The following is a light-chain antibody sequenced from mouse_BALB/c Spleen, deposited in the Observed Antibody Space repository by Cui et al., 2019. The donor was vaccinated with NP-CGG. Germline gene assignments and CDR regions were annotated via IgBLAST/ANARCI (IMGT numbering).Light chain of an antibody. CDR3: ALWYSNHWV. V-gene: IGLV1*01. CDR2: GTN. J-gene: IGLJ1*01. Sequence: HAVLPQSSALTTSPGETVTLTCRSSTGAVTTSHYANWVQEKPDHLFTGLIGGTNNRAPGVPARFSGSLIGDKAALTITGAQTEDEAIYFCALWYSNHWVFGGGTKLTVL. CDR1: TGAVTTSHY.